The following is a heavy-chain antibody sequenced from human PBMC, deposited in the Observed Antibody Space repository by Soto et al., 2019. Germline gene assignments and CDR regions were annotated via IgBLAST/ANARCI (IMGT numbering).Heavy chain of an antibody. CDR1: GFTFNTYG. CDR2: IWYDGSND. V-gene: IGHV3-33*01. J-gene: IGHJ6*02. CDR3: ARDKTHTWPRGGMDV. Sequence: QVQLVESGGGVVLPGTSLRLSCAASGFTFNTYGMHWVRQAPGKGLEWVAVIWYDGSNDYYVDSVKGRFTISRDNSKNTLYLQMNSLRAEDTAVYYCARDKTHTWPRGGMDVWGQGSTVTVS.